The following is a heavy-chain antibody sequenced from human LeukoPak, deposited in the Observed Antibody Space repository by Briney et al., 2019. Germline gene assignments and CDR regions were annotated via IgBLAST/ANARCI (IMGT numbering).Heavy chain of an antibody. CDR2: ISGSGGYT. J-gene: IGHJ6*02. CDR1: GFTFSNYA. CDR3: ARGDTVMVHYAMDV. D-gene: IGHD5-18*01. Sequence: PGGSLRLSCAASGFTFSNYAMTWVRQAPGKGLEWVSAISGSGGYTYYADSVKGRFTISRDNSRKTLYMQMNSLRAEDTAVYYCARGDTVMVHYAMDVWGQGTTVTVSS. V-gene: IGHV3-23*01.